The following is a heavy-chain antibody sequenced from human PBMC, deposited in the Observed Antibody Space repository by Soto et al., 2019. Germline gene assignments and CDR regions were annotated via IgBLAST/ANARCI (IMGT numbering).Heavy chain of an antibody. J-gene: IGHJ4*02. D-gene: IGHD6-13*01. CDR1: GFTFSSYA. V-gene: IGHV3-30-3*01. CDR3: AREGWDIAAAGTSLFFDY. CDR2: ISYDGSNK. Sequence: QVQLVESGGGVVQPGRSLRLSCAASGFTFSSYAMHWVRQAPGKGLEWVAVISYDGSNKYYADSVKGRFTISRDNAKNTQYLQMNSLRAEDTAVYYCAREGWDIAAAGTSLFFDYWGQGTLVTVSS.